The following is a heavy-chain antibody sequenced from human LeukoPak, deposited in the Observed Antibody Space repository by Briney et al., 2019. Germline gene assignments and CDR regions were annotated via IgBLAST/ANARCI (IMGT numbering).Heavy chain of an antibody. Sequence: GGSLRLSCAASGFTFSSYAVSWVRQAPGTGLEWVSTISGGGGNTYYADSVKGRFTISRDNSKSALYLQMNSLRTEDTALYYCAKVGGSGWYVDYWGQGTPVTVSS. CDR1: GFTFSSYA. V-gene: IGHV3-23*01. J-gene: IGHJ4*02. D-gene: IGHD6-19*01. CDR3: AKVGGSGWYVDY. CDR2: ISGGGGNT.